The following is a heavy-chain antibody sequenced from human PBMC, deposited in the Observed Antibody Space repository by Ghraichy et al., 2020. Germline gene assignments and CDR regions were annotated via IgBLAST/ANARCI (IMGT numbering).Heavy chain of an antibody. J-gene: IGHJ5*02. D-gene: IGHD3-22*01. CDR1: EFTFTSFA. Sequence: GESLNISCAASEFTFTSFAMNWVRQAPGKGLEWVSAMSGGGSGAYYAASVKGRFTISRDNSKNTLHLQMDSLRAEDTAVYYCARGGSRYYDSSSYFPSWGQGTLVTVSS. CDR2: MSGGGSGA. V-gene: IGHV3-23*01. CDR3: ARGGSRYYDSSSYFPS.